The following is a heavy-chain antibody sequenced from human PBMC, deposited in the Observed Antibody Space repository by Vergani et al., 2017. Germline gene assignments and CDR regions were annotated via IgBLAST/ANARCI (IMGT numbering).Heavy chain of an antibody. V-gene: IGHV3-23*01. CDR3: AKENGDSFFDY. D-gene: IGHD4-17*01. CDR1: GFTFSSYA. J-gene: IGHJ4*02. CDR2: ISESGDNT. Sequence: EVQLLESGGGLVQPGGSLRISCAASGFTFSSYAMSWVRQAPGKGLEWVSAISESGDNTYYPDSVRGRFTISRDNPKNTVYLQLNSLRAEDTAVYYCAKENGDSFFDYWGQGTLVTVSS.